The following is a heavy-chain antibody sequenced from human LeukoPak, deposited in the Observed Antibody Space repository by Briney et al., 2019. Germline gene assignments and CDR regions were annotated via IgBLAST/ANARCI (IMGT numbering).Heavy chain of an antibody. Sequence: PSETLSLTCAVYGGSFSVYYWSWSRQPPGKGLEWIGEINHTGSTNYNPSLTSRVTISLDTSKNQFSLKLSSVTAEDTAVYYCAKHVRRSRWGYYFDYWGQGTLVTVSS. D-gene: IGHD3-22*01. CDR2: INHTGST. CDR1: GGSFSVYY. V-gene: IGHV4-34*01. J-gene: IGHJ4*02. CDR3: AKHVRRSRWGYYFDY.